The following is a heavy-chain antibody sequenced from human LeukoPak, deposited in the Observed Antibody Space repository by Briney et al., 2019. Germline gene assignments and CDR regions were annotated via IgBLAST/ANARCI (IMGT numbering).Heavy chain of an antibody. CDR2: IYPDDSDT. Sequence: GESLKISCKASGYSFSTYWSGWVRQMPAKGLEWMGIIYPDDSDTRYIPSFQDQVTISSDKSISTAYLQWSSLKASDTAMYYCARGYSYGDYWGQGTLVTVSS. V-gene: IGHV5-51*01. CDR1: GYSFSTYW. CDR3: ARGYSYGDY. D-gene: IGHD5-18*01. J-gene: IGHJ4*02.